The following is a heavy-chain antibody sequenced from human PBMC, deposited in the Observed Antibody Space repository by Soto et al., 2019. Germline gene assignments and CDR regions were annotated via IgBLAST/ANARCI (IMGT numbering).Heavy chain of an antibody. Sequence: QVQLQQWGAGLLKPSETLSLTCAVYGGSFSGYSWTWIRQSPGKGLEWIGQINHSGSTTYNPSLXSCVTISPATPXXXFXXELSSLTAADTAVYSCARGLYTANAYSGGGYDFDYWGQGTLVTVSS. D-gene: IGHD2-15*01. CDR1: GGSFSGYS. J-gene: IGHJ4*02. CDR3: ARGLYTANAYSGGGYDFDY. V-gene: IGHV4-34*01. CDR2: INHSGST.